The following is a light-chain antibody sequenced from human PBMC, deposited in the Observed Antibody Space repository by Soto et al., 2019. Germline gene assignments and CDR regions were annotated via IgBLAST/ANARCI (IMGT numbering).Light chain of an antibody. CDR2: GAS. Sequence: EVVMTQSPATLSVSPGESATLSCRASQSVNDDVAWYQQKPGQAPRLLIYGASTRATAIPARFSGGGSGTEFTLTISSLQSEDFAIYYCQQYNDWPPITFGPGTKVNVK. CDR1: QSVNDD. CDR3: QQYNDWPPIT. V-gene: IGKV3D-15*01. J-gene: IGKJ3*01.